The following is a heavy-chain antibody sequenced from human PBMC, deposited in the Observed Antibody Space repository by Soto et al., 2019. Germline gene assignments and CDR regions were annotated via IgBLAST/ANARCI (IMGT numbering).Heavy chain of an antibody. D-gene: IGHD6-13*01. CDR1: GFTFSSYA. Sequence: GGSLRLSCAASGFTFSSYAMHWVRQAPGKGLEWVAVISYDGSNKYYADSVKGRFTISRDNSKNTLYLQMNSLRAEDTAVYYCARDSGPRIAAAGLDFWGQGTLVTVSS. V-gene: IGHV3-30-3*01. CDR2: ISYDGSNK. J-gene: IGHJ4*02. CDR3: ARDSGPRIAAAGLDF.